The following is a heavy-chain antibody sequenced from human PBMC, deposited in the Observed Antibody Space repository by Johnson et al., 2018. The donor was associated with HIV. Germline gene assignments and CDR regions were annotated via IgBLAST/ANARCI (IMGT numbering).Heavy chain of an antibody. CDR2: IWFDGNNK. J-gene: IGHJ3*02. Sequence: QVQLVESGGGVVQPGGSLRLSCAASGFTVSSNYMSWVRQAPGKGLEWVAVIWFDGNNKHYSDSVKGRFTISRDNSNNILYLQMNSLRVEDTAVYYCAKVAVATAAGGVALDIWGPGTMVTVS. D-gene: IGHD6-13*01. CDR1: GFTVSSNY. V-gene: IGHV3-33*06. CDR3: AKVAVATAAGGVALDI.